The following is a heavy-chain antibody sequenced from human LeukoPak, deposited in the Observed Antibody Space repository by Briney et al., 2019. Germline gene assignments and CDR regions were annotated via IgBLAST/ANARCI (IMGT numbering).Heavy chain of an antibody. CDR2: IIPIFGTA. CDR1: GGTFSSYG. Sequence: SVKVSCKASGGTFSSYGISWVRQAPGQGLEWMGGIIPIFGTANYAQKFQGRVTITADESTSTAYMELRSQRSEDTAVYFCARVSQGRRYYYYYAMDVWGQGTTVTVSS. V-gene: IGHV1-69*13. CDR3: ARVSQGRRYYYYYAMDV. J-gene: IGHJ6*02. D-gene: IGHD2-15*01.